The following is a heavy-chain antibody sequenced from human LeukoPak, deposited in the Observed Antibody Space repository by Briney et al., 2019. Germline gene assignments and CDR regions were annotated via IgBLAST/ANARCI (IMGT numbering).Heavy chain of an antibody. CDR2: IKSKTDGGTT. V-gene: IGHV3-15*01. Sequence: GGSLRLSCAASGFTFSNAWMSWVRQAPGKGLEWVGRIKSKTDGGTTDYAAPVKGRFTISRDDSKNTLYLQMNSLKTEDTAVYYCTTDLNRFVVVTASFDYWGQGTLVTVSS. J-gene: IGHJ4*02. CDR3: TTDLNRFVVVTASFDY. D-gene: IGHD2-21*02. CDR1: GFTFSNAW.